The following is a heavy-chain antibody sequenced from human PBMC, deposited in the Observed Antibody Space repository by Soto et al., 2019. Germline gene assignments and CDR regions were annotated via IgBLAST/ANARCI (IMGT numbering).Heavy chain of an antibody. CDR1: GYTFTGYY. CDR2: INPKSGGT. Sequence: QVQLVQSGAEVKKPGASVKVSCKASGYTFTGYYMHWVRQAPGQGLEWMGWINPKSGGTNYAQKFQGRVTMTRDPSISTAYMELSRLRSDDTAVYYCARGRVGGYDYRRVRGMDVWGQGTTVTVSS. J-gene: IGHJ6*02. V-gene: IGHV1-2*02. CDR3: ARGRVGGYDYRRVRGMDV. D-gene: IGHD5-12*01.